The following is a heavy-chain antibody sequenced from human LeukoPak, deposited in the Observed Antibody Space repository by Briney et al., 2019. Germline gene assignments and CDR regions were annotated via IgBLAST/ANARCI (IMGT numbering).Heavy chain of an antibody. J-gene: IGHJ4*02. Sequence: PGGSLRLSCAASGFTLSSYWMSWVRQAPGKGLEWAANIKKDGSEKYYVESVKGRFTISRDNAKNSLYLQMNSLRAEDTAVYYCARGYSSGGCLDYWGQGTLVTVSS. V-gene: IGHV3-7*01. CDR2: IKKDGSEK. D-gene: IGHD3-10*01. CDR3: ARGYSSGGCLDY. CDR1: GFTLSSYW.